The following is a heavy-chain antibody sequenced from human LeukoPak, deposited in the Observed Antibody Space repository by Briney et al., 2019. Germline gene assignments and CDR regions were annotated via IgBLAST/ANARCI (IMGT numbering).Heavy chain of an antibody. CDR3: ARVAVAYFDY. D-gene: IGHD6-19*01. CDR1: GFTVSSTY. CDR2: IYSGGAA. Sequence: GGSLRLSCAASGFTVSSTYMGWVRQAPGKGLEWVSVIYSGGAAYYPDSVKGRFIISRDLSKNTLYLQMNDLRAEDTAVYYCARVAVAYFDYWGQGTLVTASS. V-gene: IGHV3-66*01. J-gene: IGHJ4*02.